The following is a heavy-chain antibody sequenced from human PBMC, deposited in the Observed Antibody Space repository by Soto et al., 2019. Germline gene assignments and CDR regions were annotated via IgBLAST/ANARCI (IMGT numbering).Heavy chain of an antibody. V-gene: IGHV4-4*07. CDR1: TDSVSSYN. CDR3: ARAYGSGRTYDH. J-gene: IGHJ4*02. Sequence: SETLSLTCTSSTDSVSSYNWAWIRQPAGKGLEWIGHIYAHGGPTYNPSLKSRVTLSLDTSKNQVSLNLATVTAMDTAFYYCARAYGSGRTYDHWGQGTLVTVSS. D-gene: IGHD3-10*01. CDR2: IYAHGGP.